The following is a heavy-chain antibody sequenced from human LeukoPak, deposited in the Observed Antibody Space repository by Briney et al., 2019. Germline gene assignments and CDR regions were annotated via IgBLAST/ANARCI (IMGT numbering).Heavy chain of an antibody. Sequence: GGSLRLSCAASGFTFSSYAMSWVRQAPGKGLEWLSAISGSGGSTYYADSVKGRFTISRDNSKNTLYLQMNSLRAEDTAVYYCAKGGVYYYYYMDVWGKGTTVTVFS. D-gene: IGHD2-8*01. CDR1: GFTFSSYA. J-gene: IGHJ6*03. CDR2: ISGSGGST. V-gene: IGHV3-23*01. CDR3: AKGGVYYYYYMDV.